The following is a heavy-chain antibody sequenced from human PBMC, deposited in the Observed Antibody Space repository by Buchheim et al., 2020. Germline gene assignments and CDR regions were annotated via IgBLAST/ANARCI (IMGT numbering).Heavy chain of an antibody. CDR1: GFTFSSYA. J-gene: IGHJ4*02. Sequence: QVQLVESGGGVVQPGRSLRLSCAASGFTFSSYAMHWVRQAPGKGLEWVAVISYDGSNKYYADSVKGRFTISRDHSKNTLYLQMNSLRAEDTAVYYCAREAYGGNSECFDYWGQGTL. V-gene: IGHV3-30-3*01. CDR2: ISYDGSNK. D-gene: IGHD4-23*01. CDR3: AREAYGGNSECFDY.